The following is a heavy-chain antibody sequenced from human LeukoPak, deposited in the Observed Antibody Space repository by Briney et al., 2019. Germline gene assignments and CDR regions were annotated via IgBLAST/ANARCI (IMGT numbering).Heavy chain of an antibody. CDR1: GFTFSDYA. V-gene: IGHV3-23*01. D-gene: IGHD6-13*01. J-gene: IGHJ6*03. CDR2: ISGGSSGST. Sequence: GGSLRLSCAASGFTFSDYAMSWVRQAPGKGLEWLSVISGGSSGSTYYADSVKGRFTISRDNSKNTLYLQMNSLRAEDTAVYYCAKDSGSSWYPINYYYYYMDVWGKGTTVTISS. CDR3: AKDSGSSWYPINYYYYYMDV.